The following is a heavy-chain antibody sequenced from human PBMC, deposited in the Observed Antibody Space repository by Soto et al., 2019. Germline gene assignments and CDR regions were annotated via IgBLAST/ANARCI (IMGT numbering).Heavy chain of an antibody. J-gene: IGHJ6*03. V-gene: IGHV3-23*01. CDR1: GFTFSSYA. Sequence: GGSLRLSCAASGFTFSSYAMSWVRQAPGKGLEWVSAISGSGGSTYYADSVKGRFTISRDNSKNTLYLQMNSLRAEDTAVYYCAKLGEGYPGYYYYHMDVWGKGTTVTVSS. D-gene: IGHD3-16*01. CDR2: ISGSGGST. CDR3: AKLGEGYPGYYYYHMDV.